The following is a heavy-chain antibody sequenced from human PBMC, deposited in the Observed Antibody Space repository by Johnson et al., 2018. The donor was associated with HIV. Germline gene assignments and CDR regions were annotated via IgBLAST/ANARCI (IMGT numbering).Heavy chain of an antibody. CDR2: IYSGDTT. V-gene: IGHV3-66*02. Sequence: VQLVESGGGVARPGGSLRLSCEASGFTFDEYDMSWVRQAPGKGLEWVSVIYSGDTTFYADSVKGRFTISTDNSKNTLYLQMNSLRLEDTAVYYCARERIAAAGLDAFDIWGQGTMVTVSS. J-gene: IGHJ3*02. CDR1: GFTFDEYD. D-gene: IGHD6-13*01. CDR3: ARERIAAAGLDAFDI.